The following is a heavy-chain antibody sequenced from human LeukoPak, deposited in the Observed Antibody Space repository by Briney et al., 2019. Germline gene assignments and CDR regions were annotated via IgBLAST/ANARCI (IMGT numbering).Heavy chain of an antibody. D-gene: IGHD1-14*01. CDR1: GFTFSNSW. CDR3: ATYINWVAGDV. V-gene: IGHV3-7*01. J-gene: IGHJ6*02. CDR2: INHEGGNI. Sequence: GGSLRLSCTASGFTFSNSWMSWVRQAPGKGLEWVANINHEGGNIYYVDSVKGRFTISRDNARNSLSLQLNSLRAEDTAIYYCATYINWVAGDVWGQGTTVTVSS.